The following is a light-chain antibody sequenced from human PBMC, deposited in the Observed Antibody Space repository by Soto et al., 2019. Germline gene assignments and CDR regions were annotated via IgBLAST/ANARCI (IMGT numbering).Light chain of an antibody. CDR1: QSISSS. CDR3: QQYNSYSQT. J-gene: IGKJ1*01. CDR2: DAS. Sequence: GDRVTITCRASQSISSSLAWYQQKPGKAPKLLIYDASSLESGVPSRFSGSGSGTEFTLTISSLQPDDFATYYCQQYNSYSQTFGQGTKV. V-gene: IGKV1-5*01.